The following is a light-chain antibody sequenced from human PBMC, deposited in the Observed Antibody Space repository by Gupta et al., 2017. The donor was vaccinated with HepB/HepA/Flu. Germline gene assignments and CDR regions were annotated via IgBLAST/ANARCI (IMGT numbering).Light chain of an antibody. CDR1: SLRSYY. CDR3: CSRDSKGNHFPRV. V-gene: IGLV3-19*01. CDR2: DNN. J-gene: IGLJ3*02. Sequence: SSELTQDPAVSVALGQTVRITCQGDSLRSYYASWYQQKPGQAPILVFYDNNSRPSGIPDRFSGSTSGNTASFTITGAQAEDEADYYCCSRDSKGNHFPRVFGGGTKLTVL.